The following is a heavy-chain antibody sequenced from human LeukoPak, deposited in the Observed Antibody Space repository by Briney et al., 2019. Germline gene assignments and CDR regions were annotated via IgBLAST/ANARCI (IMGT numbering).Heavy chain of an antibody. D-gene: IGHD1-26*01. Sequence: GGSLRLSCAASGFTFSGYAMSWVRQAPGKGLEWVSAISGSGGSTYYADSVKGRFTISRDNSKNTLYLQMNSLRAEDTAVYYCSSIVGAPNHAFDIWGQGTMVTVSS. CDR1: GFTFSGYA. V-gene: IGHV3-23*01. J-gene: IGHJ3*02. CDR3: SSIVGAPNHAFDI. CDR2: ISGSGGST.